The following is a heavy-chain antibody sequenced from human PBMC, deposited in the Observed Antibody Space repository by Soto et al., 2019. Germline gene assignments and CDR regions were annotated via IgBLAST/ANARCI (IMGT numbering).Heavy chain of an antibody. D-gene: IGHD3-3*01. J-gene: IGHJ4*02. CDR2: ISGSGGST. V-gene: IGHV3-23*01. CDR1: GFTFSSYA. Sequence: GGSLRLSCAASGFTFSSYAMSWVRQAPGKGLEWVSAISGSGGSTYYADSVKGRFTISRDNSKNTLYLQMNSLRAEDTAVYYCAKDESSREWLAAPFDYWGQGTLVPVSS. CDR3: AKDESSREWLAAPFDY.